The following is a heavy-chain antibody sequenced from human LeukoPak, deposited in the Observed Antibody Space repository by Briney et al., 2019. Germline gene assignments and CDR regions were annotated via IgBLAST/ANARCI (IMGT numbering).Heavy chain of an antibody. CDR2: ISYDGSNK. CDR3: AKDPGNYGDSYFDY. J-gene: IGHJ4*02. CDR1: GFTFSSYG. D-gene: IGHD4-17*01. Sequence: PGGSLRLSCAASGFTFSSYGMHWVRQAPGKGLEWVAVISYDGSNKSYADSVKGRFTISRDNSKNTLYLQMSSLRPEDTAVYYCAKDPGNYGDSYFDYWGQGTLVTVSS. V-gene: IGHV3-30*18.